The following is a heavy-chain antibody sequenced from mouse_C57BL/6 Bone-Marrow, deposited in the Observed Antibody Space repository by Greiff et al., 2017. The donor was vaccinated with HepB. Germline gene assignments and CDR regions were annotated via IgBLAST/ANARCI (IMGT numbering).Heavy chain of an antibody. CDR1: GFTFSSYG. V-gene: IGHV5-6*01. Sequence: EVMLVESGGDLVKPGGSLKLSCAASGFTFSSYGMSWVRQTPDKRLEWVATISSGGSYTYYPDSVKGRLTISRDNAKNTLYLQMSSLKSEDTAMYYCARPYYYGSSYGYFDVWGTGTTVTVSS. CDR3: ARPYYYGSSYGYFDV. CDR2: ISSGGSYT. J-gene: IGHJ1*03. D-gene: IGHD1-1*01.